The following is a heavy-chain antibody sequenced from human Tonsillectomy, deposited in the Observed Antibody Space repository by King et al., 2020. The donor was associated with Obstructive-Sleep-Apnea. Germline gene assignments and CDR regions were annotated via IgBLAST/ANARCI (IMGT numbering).Heavy chain of an antibody. CDR3: TTVLTLLGHCSGCSFYPGSY. CDR1: GFTFSYAW. Sequence: VQLVESGGGLVKPGGSLRLSCVASGFTFSYAWMTWVRQAPGKGLEWVGRIKSKTDGGTTDYAAPVKGRFTISRDDSRNTLYLQMDSLKTEDTAVYYCTTVLTLLGHCSGCSFYPGSYWGQGTLVTVSS. D-gene: IGHD2-15*01. V-gene: IGHV3-15*01. J-gene: IGHJ4*02. CDR2: IKSKTDGGTT.